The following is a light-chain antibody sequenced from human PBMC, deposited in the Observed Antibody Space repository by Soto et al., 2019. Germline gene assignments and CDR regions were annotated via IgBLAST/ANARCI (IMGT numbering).Light chain of an antibody. Sequence: DIQMTQSPSTLSASVGDRVTITCRASQSMSSWLAWYQQKPGKAPKPLIYKASSLQSGVPSRFSGSGSGTEFTLTISSLQPDDFATYYCQQYKSIPRTFGQGTKLEIK. CDR1: QSMSSW. V-gene: IGKV1-5*03. CDR2: KAS. J-gene: IGKJ2*01. CDR3: QQYKSIPRT.